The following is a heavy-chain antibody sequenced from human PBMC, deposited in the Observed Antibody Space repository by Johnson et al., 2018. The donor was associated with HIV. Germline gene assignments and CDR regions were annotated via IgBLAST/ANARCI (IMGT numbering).Heavy chain of an antibody. J-gene: IGHJ3*02. D-gene: IGHD6-13*01. CDR3: TTDADSSSWNDAFDI. CDR1: GFTFSNAW. CDR2: IKSKTDGGTT. Sequence: VQLVESGGGLVQPGGSLRLSCAASGFTFSNAWMSWVRQAPGKGLEWVGRIKSKTDGGTTDYAAPVKGRFTISRDYSKNTLYLQMNSLKTEDTAVYYCTTDADSSSWNDAFDIWGQGTMVTVSS. V-gene: IGHV3-15*01.